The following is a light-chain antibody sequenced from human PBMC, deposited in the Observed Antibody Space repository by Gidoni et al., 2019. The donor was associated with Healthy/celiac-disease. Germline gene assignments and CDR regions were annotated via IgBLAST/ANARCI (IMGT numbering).Light chain of an antibody. CDR3: QQRSNET. V-gene: IGKV3D-11*02. J-gene: IGKJ4*01. CDR1: QSVSSY. Sequence: DIVLTQSPATLPLSPGERATLSCRATQSVSSYLAWYQQKPGQAPRLLIYDASNRATGIPARFSGSGPETDFTLTSSSREPEDFAVYYWQQRSNETFGGGTKVEIK. CDR2: DAS.